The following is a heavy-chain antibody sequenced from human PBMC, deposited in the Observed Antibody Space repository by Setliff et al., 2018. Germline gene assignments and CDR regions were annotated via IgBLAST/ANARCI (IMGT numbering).Heavy chain of an antibody. CDR2: FYHSGSM. CDR3: ARLNDYGDPRPYYYYMDV. CDR1: GASISSYY. D-gene: IGHD4-17*01. V-gene: IGHV4-59*01. J-gene: IGHJ6*03. Sequence: SETLSLTCSVSGASISSYYWSWIRQPPGKGLEWVGYFYHSGSMNYNPSLKGRVTMSVDTSKKQFSLKLSSVTAADTAVYFCARLNDYGDPRPYYYYMDVWGKGTTVTVSS.